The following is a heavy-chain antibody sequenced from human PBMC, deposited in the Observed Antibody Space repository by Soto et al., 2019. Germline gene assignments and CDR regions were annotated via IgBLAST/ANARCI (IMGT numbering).Heavy chain of an antibody. J-gene: IGHJ3*02. CDR3: ARDSGEATATGGAAFDI. CDR2: INTNTGNP. D-gene: IGHD4-4*01. V-gene: IGHV7-4-1*01. Sequence: GDSVKVSCKASGYTFTSYAMTWVRQAPGQGLEWMGWINTNTGNPTYAQGFTGRFVFSLDTSVSTAYLQVCSLKAEDTAVYYCARDSGEATATGGAAFDIWGQGTMVTVSS. CDR1: GYTFTSYA.